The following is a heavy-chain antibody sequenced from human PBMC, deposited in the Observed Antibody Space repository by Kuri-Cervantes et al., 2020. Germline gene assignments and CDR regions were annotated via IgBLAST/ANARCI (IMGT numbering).Heavy chain of an antibody. CDR1: GFTFSSYS. Sequence: GESLKISCAASGFTFSSYSMNWVRQAPGKGLEWVSYISSSSSYIYYADSVKGRFTISRDNAKNSLYLQMNSLRAEDTAVYYCAGVGQWLDRNDAFDIWGQGTMVTVSS. J-gene: IGHJ3*02. D-gene: IGHD6-19*01. V-gene: IGHV3-21*05. CDR2: ISSSSSYI. CDR3: AGVGQWLDRNDAFDI.